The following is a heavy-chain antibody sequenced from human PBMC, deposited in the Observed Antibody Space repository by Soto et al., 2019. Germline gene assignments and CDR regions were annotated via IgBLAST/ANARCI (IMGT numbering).Heavy chain of an antibody. J-gene: IGHJ6*02. D-gene: IGHD6-19*01. CDR1: GYTFTGYY. V-gene: IGHV1-2*02. Sequence: QVQLVQSGTEVKRPGDSVKVSCKASGYTFTGYYVHWVRQAPGQGLEWMGWINPNSGDTYLAQRFQGRVTMNRDTSIGTAYMELRGLTSDDTAEYYCAITPGWFAGMAVWGQGTTVTVSS. CDR3: AITPGWFAGMAV. CDR2: INPNSGDT.